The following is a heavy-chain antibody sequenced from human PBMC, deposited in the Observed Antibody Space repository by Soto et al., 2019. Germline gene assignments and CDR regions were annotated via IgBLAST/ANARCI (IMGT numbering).Heavy chain of an antibody. J-gene: IGHJ4*02. CDR1: GFTFSSYA. D-gene: IGHD3-22*01. CDR3: ARTVYDSSGPPFY. CDR2: ISGSGGST. V-gene: IGHV3-23*01. Sequence: EVQLLESGGGLVQPGGSLRLSCAASGFTFSSYAMSWVRQAPGKGREWVSAISGSGGSTYYADSVKGRFTISRDNSKNTLYLQMNSLRAEDTAVYYCARTVYDSSGPPFYWGQGTLVTVSS.